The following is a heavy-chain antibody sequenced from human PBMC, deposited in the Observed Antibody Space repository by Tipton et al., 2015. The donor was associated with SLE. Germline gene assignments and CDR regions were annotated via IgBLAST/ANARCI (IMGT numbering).Heavy chain of an antibody. V-gene: IGHV4-34*01. CDR2: INHSGST. CDR1: GGSFSGYF. J-gene: IGHJ3*02. CDR3: ARGRREDAFDI. Sequence: GLVKPSETLSLTCAVYGGSFSGYFWNWIRQPPGKGLEWIGEINHSGSTNYNPSLKSRVTILVDTSKNQFSLNLNSVTAADTAVYYCARGRREDAFDIWGQGTMVTVSS.